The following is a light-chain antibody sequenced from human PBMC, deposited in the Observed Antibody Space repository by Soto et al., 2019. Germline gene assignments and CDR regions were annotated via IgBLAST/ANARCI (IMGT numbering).Light chain of an antibody. CDR1: QSVSSY. CDR3: QQRSNRPLT. CDR2: DTS. Sequence: EIVLTQSPGTLSLSPGERATLSCRASQSVSSYLAWYQQKTGQAPRLLIYDTSIRASGIPARFSGSGSGTDCTLTISSLDPEDFAVYYCQQRSNRPLTFGQGTRLEI. V-gene: IGKV3-11*01. J-gene: IGKJ5*01.